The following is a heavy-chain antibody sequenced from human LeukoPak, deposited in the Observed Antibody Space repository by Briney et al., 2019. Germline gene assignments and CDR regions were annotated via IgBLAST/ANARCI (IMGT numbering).Heavy chain of an antibody. CDR2: ISPGGGST. D-gene: IGHD2-15*01. CDR3: ARYCSGGTCYSGMDV. CDR1: GFTFSNFA. J-gene: IGHJ6*02. V-gene: IGHV3-23*01. Sequence: PGGSLRLSCAASGFTFSNFAMGWVRQAPGKGLEWVSSISPGGGSTYYADSVKGRFTISRDNSKNTLFLQMNSLRVEDTAVYYCARYCSGGTCYSGMDVWGQGTSVTVSS.